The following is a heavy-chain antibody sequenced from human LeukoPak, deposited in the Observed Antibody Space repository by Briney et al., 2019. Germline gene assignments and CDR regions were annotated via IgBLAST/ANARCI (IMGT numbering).Heavy chain of an antibody. D-gene: IGHD1-26*01. CDR3: ARPLVGDALDY. CDR1: GFTFSRYG. J-gene: IGHJ4*02. CDR2: IWYDGSNE. V-gene: IGHV3-33*01. Sequence: TGGSLRLSSAASGFTFSRYGMHWVRQAPGKGLEWVAVIWYDGSNEYYAGSVKGRFTIFRDNSKNTLHLQMNSLRAEDTAVYYCARPLVGDALDYWGQGTLVTVSS.